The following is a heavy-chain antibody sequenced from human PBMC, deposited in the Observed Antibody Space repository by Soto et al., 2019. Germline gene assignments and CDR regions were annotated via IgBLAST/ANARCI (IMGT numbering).Heavy chain of an antibody. CDR1: SGSISTANW. Sequence: QVPLQESGPRLVRPSGTLSLTCTVSSGSISTANWWGWVRQPPGRGLEWIGEIYHSGNTNYNLSLKSRVTLSVDKSKNQFSLSLTSVTAADTAIYYCARRGGGVVLAATTPFDYWGQGTLVTVSS. D-gene: IGHD2-15*01. CDR3: ARRGGGVVLAATTPFDY. J-gene: IGHJ4*02. V-gene: IGHV4-4*02. CDR2: IYHSGNT.